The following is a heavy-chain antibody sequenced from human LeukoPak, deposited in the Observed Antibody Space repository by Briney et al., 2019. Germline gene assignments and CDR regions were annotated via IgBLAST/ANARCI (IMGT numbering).Heavy chain of an antibody. D-gene: IGHD3-3*01. V-gene: IGHV3-30*09. Sequence: GGSLRLSCAASGFTFSSYAMHWVRQAPGKGLEWVAVISYDGSNKYYADSVKGRFAISRDNAKNSLYLQMNSLRAEDTAVYYCAREVMYYDFWSGYYWNYGMDVWGQGTTVTVSS. J-gene: IGHJ6*02. CDR3: AREVMYYDFWSGYYWNYGMDV. CDR1: GFTFSSYA. CDR2: ISYDGSNK.